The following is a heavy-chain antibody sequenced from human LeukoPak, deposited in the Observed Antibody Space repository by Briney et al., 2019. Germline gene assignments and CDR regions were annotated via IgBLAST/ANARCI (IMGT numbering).Heavy chain of an antibody. CDR1: GYTFTSYG. Sequence: SVKVSCKASGYTFTSYGISWVRQAPGQGLEWMGGIIPIFGTANYAQKFQGRVTITADKSTSTAYMELSSLRSEDTAVYYCARQTDSYGPIDYWGQGTLVTVSS. CDR3: ARQTDSYGPIDY. J-gene: IGHJ4*02. D-gene: IGHD5-18*01. V-gene: IGHV1-69*06. CDR2: IIPIFGTA.